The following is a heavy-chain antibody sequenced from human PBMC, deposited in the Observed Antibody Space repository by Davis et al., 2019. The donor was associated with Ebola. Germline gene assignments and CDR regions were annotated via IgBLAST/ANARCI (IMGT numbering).Heavy chain of an antibody. CDR2: ISPDGSDK. D-gene: IGHD6-19*01. J-gene: IGHJ4*02. CDR1: GISFSNYG. CDR3: AGVCSGCHTAGGLDY. Sequence: GESLKISCAASGISFSNYGMFWVRQAPGKVMEWVAVISPDGSDKNYADSGKGRFTISRDNSKNSLYLQMNSLRAEDTAVYYCAGVCSGCHTAGGLDYWGQGTLVTVSS. V-gene: IGHV3-30*03.